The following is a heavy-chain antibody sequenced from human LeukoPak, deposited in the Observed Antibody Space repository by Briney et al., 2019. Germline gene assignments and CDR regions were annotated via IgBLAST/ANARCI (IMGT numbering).Heavy chain of an antibody. CDR3: ARRYYYDSSGSQSSPIDY. CDR1: GGSFSGYY. J-gene: IGHJ4*02. D-gene: IGHD3-22*01. CDR2: INHSGST. V-gene: IGHV4-34*01. Sequence: PSETLSLACAVYGGSFSGYYWGWIRQPPGKGLEWIGEINHSGSTNYNPSLKSRVTISVDTSKNQFSLKLSSVTAADTAVYYCARRYYYDSSGSQSSPIDYWGQGTLVTVSS.